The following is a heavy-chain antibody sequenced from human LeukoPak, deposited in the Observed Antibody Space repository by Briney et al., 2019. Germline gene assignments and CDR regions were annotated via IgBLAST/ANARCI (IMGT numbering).Heavy chain of an antibody. CDR2: ISSSGTTI. V-gene: IGHV3-11*04. J-gene: IGHJ3*02. CDR3: ARTTLGEGNAFDI. D-gene: IGHD3-10*01. Sequence: GGSLRLSCAASGFTFSDSYMNWIRQAPGKGPEWVSYISSSGTTIYYADSVRGRFTISRDNAKNSLYLQMNSLRAEDTALYYCARTTLGEGNAFDIWGQGTMVTVSS. CDR1: GFTFSDSY.